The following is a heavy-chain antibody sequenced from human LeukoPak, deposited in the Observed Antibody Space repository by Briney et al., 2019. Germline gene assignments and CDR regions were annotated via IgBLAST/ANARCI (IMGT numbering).Heavy chain of an antibody. D-gene: IGHD2-21*02. CDR1: GGSISSSSYY. CDR3: ARHRVGGNFPTDYFDY. Sequence: SETLSLTCTVSGGSISSSSYYWGWIRQPPGKGLEWIGSIYYSGSTYYNPSLKSRVTISVDTSKNQFSLKLSSVTAADTAVYYCARHRVGGNFPTDYFDYWGQGTLVTVSS. CDR2: IYYSGST. V-gene: IGHV4-39*01. J-gene: IGHJ4*02.